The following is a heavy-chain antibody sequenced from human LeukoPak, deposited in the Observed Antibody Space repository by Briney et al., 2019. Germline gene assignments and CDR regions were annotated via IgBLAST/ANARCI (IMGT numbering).Heavy chain of an antibody. J-gene: IGHJ4*02. V-gene: IGHV3-53*01. CDR3: AKHRIVFGESPIDY. CDR1: GFTVSSNY. D-gene: IGHD3-10*01. CDR2: IYSGGST. Sequence: GGSLRLSCAASGFTVSSNYMSWVRQAPGKGLEWVSVIYSGGSTYYADSVKGRFTISRDNSKNTLYLQMNSLRAEDTAVYYCAKHRIVFGESPIDYWGQGTLVTVSS.